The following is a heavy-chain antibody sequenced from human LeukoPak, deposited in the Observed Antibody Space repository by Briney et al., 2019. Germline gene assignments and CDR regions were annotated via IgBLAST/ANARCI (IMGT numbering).Heavy chain of an antibody. D-gene: IGHD6-6*01. V-gene: IGHV1-2*04. CDR2: INPNSGGT. J-gene: IGHJ4*02. CDR1: GYTFTGYY. Sequence: ASVKVSFKASGYTFTGYYMHWVRQAPGQGLEWMGWINPNSGGTNYAQKFQGWVTMTRDTSISTAYMELSRLRSDDTAVYYCARSEGIAAAPFDYWGQGTLVTVSS. CDR3: ARSEGIAAAPFDY.